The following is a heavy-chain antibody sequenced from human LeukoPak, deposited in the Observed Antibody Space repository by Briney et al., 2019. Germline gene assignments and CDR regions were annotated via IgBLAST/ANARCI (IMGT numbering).Heavy chain of an antibody. Sequence: GGSLRISCAASGFTFSSYWMSWVRQAPGKGLEWVANIKQDGSEKYYVDSVKGRFTISRDNAKNSLYLQMNSLRAEDTAVYYCYTLSYDFWSGYYIEGNWFDPWGQGTLVTVSS. CDR1: GFTFSSYW. J-gene: IGHJ5*02. CDR3: YTLSYDFWSGYYIEGNWFDP. V-gene: IGHV3-7*01. CDR2: IKQDGSEK. D-gene: IGHD3-3*01.